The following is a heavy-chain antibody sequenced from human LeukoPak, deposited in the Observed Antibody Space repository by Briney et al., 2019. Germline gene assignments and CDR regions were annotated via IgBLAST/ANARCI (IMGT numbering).Heavy chain of an antibody. V-gene: IGHV4-4*02. CDR2: IYHSGST. Sequence: SESLSLTCAVSGGSISSSNWWSWVRQPPGKGLEWIGEIYHSGSTNYNPSLKSRVTISVDPSKNQFSLKLSSVTAADTAVYYCARDKYPRYCSSTSCYTLYYYGMDVWGQGTTVTVSS. CDR3: ARDKYPRYCSSTSCYTLYYYGMDV. CDR1: GGSISSSNW. D-gene: IGHD2-2*02. J-gene: IGHJ6*02.